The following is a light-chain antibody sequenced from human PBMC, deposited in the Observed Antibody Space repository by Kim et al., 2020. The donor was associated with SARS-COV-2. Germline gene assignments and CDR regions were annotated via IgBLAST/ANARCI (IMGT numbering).Light chain of an antibody. J-gene: IGLJ1*01. Sequence: QSALTQPASVSGSPGQSITISCTGTSSDVGGYNLVSWYQQHPGKAPKLMIYDVSKRPSGVSNRFSGSKSGNTASLTISGLQAEDEADYYCCSYAGSSTSPYVFGTGTKVTVL. CDR2: DVS. CDR1: SSDVGGYNL. CDR3: CSYAGSSTSPYV. V-gene: IGLV2-23*02.